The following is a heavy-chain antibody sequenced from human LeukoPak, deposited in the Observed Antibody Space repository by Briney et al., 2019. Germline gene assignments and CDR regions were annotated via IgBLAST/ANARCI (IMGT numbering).Heavy chain of an antibody. CDR3: ARARYVNSFYAFDI. V-gene: IGHV4-59*01. CDR2: LSKSGNT. J-gene: IGHJ3*02. D-gene: IGHD3-9*01. CDR1: GGSISSYY. Sequence: SETLSLTCTVSGGSISSYYWSCIRLPPGKGPEWIGYLSKSGNTDYSPSLKSRVTIFGDTSKNQFFLKLSSVTAADTAVYYCARARYVNSFYAFDIWGQGTLVTVSS.